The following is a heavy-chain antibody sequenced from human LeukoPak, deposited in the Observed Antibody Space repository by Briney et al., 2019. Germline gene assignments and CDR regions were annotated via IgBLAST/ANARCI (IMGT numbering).Heavy chain of an antibody. CDR3: AGFYTSGWSAMDV. J-gene: IGHJ6*02. D-gene: IGHD6-19*01. CDR1: GGSISSSSYY. Sequence: SETLSLTCTVSGGSISSSSYYWGWIRQPPGKGLEWIGTIYYSGSTYYNPSLKSRVTMSLDTSKNQFSLKLSSVTAADTAFYYCAGFYTSGWSAMDVWGQGTTVTVSS. CDR2: IYYSGST. V-gene: IGHV4-39*07.